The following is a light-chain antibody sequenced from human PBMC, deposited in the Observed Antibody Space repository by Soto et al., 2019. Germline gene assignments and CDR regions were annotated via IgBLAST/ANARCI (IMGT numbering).Light chain of an antibody. Sequence: QSALTQPASVSGSPGQSITISGTGASSDVGTYNLVSWYQHHSGKAPKLMIYEDSKRPSGVSDRFSGSKSGNTASLTISGLQAEDEADYYFCSYALSSTWVFGGGTKLTVL. CDR1: SSDVGTYNL. J-gene: IGLJ3*02. CDR2: EDS. V-gene: IGLV2-23*01. CDR3: CSYALSSTWV.